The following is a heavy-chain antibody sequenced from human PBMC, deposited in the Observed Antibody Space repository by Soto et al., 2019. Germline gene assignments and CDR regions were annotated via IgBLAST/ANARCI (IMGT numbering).Heavy chain of an antibody. D-gene: IGHD4-17*01. Sequence: EVQLLESGGGLVQPGGSLRLSCAASGFTFSSYAMSWVRQAPGKRLEWVSAISSSGGSTYYADSVKGRFTISRDNSKNTMYLQMNSLRAEDTAVYYCAKDKGLMTTLDYWGQGTLVTVSS. CDR3: AKDKGLMTTLDY. V-gene: IGHV3-23*01. CDR1: GFTFSSYA. CDR2: ISSSGGST. J-gene: IGHJ4*02.